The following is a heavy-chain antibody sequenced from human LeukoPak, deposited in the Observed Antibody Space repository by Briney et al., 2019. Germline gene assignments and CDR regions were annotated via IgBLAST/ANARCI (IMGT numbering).Heavy chain of an antibody. CDR2: VYWNDDK. J-gene: IGHJ5*02. CDR3: AHSTPYYYGSGSYLSWFDP. D-gene: IGHD3-10*01. CDR1: GFSLSPRGVG. V-gene: IGHV2-5*01. Sequence: SCATLLNPTQTLTLTCTFSGFSLSPRGVGVGWIRLPPGKALEWLSFVYWNDDKRYSPSRKSRVTITKDTSKNQVVLTMTNMDPVDTATYYRAHSTPYYYGSGSYLSWFDPWGQGTLVTVSS.